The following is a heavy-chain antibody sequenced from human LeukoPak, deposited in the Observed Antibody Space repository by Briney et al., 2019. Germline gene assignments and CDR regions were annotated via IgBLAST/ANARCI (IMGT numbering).Heavy chain of an antibody. D-gene: IGHD3-22*01. J-gene: IGHJ6*02. Sequence: ASVKVSCKASGYTFTSYAMHWVRQAPGQRLEWMGWINAGNGNTKYLQKFQGRVTITRDTSASTAYMELSSLRSEDTAVYYCATPVYYYDSSGGYYYYYYGMDVWGQGTTVTVSS. CDR1: GYTFTSYA. V-gene: IGHV1-3*01. CDR2: INAGNGNT. CDR3: ATPVYYYDSSGGYYYYYYGMDV.